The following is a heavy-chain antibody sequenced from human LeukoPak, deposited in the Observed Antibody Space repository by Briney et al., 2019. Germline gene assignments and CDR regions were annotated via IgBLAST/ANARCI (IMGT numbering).Heavy chain of an antibody. CDR1: GRSITRSSYW. V-gene: IGHV4-39*01. CDR3: ARLPGTDYNIDY. D-gene: IGHD4-11*01. J-gene: IGHJ4*02. Sequence: SETLSLTCTVSGRSITRSSYWSGWFRQPPGKGLEWIGSIYYSGTTSYSGTTSYTPSLKSRVTISVDTSREQLSLKLNSVTAADTAIYYCARLPGTDYNIDYWGQGSLVTVSS. CDR2: IYYSGTT.